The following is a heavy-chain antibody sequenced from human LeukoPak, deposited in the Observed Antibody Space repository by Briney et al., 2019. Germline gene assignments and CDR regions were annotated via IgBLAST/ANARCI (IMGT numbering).Heavy chain of an antibody. CDR2: INPNSGGT. CDR3: ARDLKLYNWSSHRDSAFDI. Sequence: GASVKVSCKASGYTFTSYGISWVRQAPGQGLEWMGWINPNSGGTNYAQKFQGRVTMTRDTSISTAYMELSRLRSDDTAVYYCARDLKLYNWSSHRDSAFDIWGQGTMVTVSS. J-gene: IGHJ3*02. D-gene: IGHD1-20*01. V-gene: IGHV1-2*02. CDR1: GYTFTSYG.